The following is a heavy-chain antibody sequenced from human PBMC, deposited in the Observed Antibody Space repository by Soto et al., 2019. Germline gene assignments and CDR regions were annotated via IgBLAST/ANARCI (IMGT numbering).Heavy chain of an antibody. D-gene: IGHD2-21*01. CDR3: ARLRIATNNYKWFDP. Sequence: PGESLKISCQGPGYTFSSSWIGWVRQMPGKGLEWMGSIYPGDSDTRYSPSFQGQVTISADMSISTAYVQWRSLKASDTAMYYCARLRIATNNYKWFDPWGQGTLVTVSS. CDR2: IYPGDSDT. CDR1: GYTFSSSW. J-gene: IGHJ5*02. V-gene: IGHV5-51*01.